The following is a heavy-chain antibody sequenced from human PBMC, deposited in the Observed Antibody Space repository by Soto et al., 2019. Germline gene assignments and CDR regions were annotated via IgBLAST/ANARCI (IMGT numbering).Heavy chain of an antibody. CDR3: ARGSTIVRGAPSWFDP. CDR1: GGTFSRYT. D-gene: IGHD3-10*01. V-gene: IGHV1-69*02. J-gene: IGHJ5*02. Sequence: QVQLVQSGAEVKKPGSSVKVSCKASGGTFSRYTINWVRQAPGQGREWVGRIIPIAAIANYTQKFQGRVTITVDKSSTTAYMEPSSLRSDDTAVYYCARGSTIVRGAPSWFDPWGQGTLVTVSS. CDR2: IIPIAAIA.